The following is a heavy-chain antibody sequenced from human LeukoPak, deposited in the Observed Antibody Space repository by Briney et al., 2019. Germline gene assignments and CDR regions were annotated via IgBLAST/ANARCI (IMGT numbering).Heavy chain of an antibody. CDR2: IIPILGIA. D-gene: IGHD1-26*01. CDR3: ARGRGSYTNDAFDI. Sequence: SVKVFCKASGGTFSSYAISWVRQAPGQGLEWMGRIIPILGIANYAQKFQGRVTITADKSTSTAYMELSSLRSEDTAVYYCARGRGSYTNDAFDIWGQGTMVTVSS. V-gene: IGHV1-69*04. J-gene: IGHJ3*02. CDR1: GGTFSSYA.